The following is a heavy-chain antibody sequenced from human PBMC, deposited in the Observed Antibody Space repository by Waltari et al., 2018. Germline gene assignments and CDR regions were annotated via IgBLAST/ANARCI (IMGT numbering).Heavy chain of an antibody. CDR3: ARDEGQYSSSFDY. J-gene: IGHJ4*02. Sequence: EVQLVESGGGLVKPGGSLRLPCPASGFTFRSHSLNWVRQAPGKGLEWVSSISSSSSYIYYAESVKGRCTISRDNAKNSLYLQMNSLRAEDTAVYYCARDEGQYSSSFDYWGQGTLVTVSS. D-gene: IGHD6-6*01. V-gene: IGHV3-21*01. CDR1: GFTFRSHS. CDR2: ISSSSSYI.